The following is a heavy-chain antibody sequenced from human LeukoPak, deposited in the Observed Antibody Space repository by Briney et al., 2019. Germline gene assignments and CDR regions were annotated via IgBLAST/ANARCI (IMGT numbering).Heavy chain of an antibody. J-gene: IGHJ3*02. D-gene: IGHD3-3*01. CDR1: GYTFTSNY. CDR3: ATDRVGLLLRAFDI. Sequence: ASVKVSCKAFGYTFTSNYMHWVRQAPGKGLEWMGGFDPEDGETIYAQKFQGRVTMTEDTSTDTAYMELSSLRSEDTAVYYCATDRVGLLLRAFDIWGQGTMVTVSS. V-gene: IGHV1-24*01. CDR2: FDPEDGET.